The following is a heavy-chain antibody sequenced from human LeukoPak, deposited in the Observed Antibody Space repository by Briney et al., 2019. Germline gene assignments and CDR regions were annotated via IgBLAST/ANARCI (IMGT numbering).Heavy chain of an antibody. CDR1: GFTFSSYW. D-gene: IGHD5-12*01. Sequence: PGGSLRLSCAASGFTFSSYWMSWVRQAPGKGLEWVANIKQDGSEKYYVDSVKGRFTISRDNAKNSLYLQMNSLKAEGTAVYYCASSGYSGYDSYYWGQGTLVTVSS. CDR2: IKQDGSEK. J-gene: IGHJ4*02. CDR3: ASSGYSGYDSYY. V-gene: IGHV3-7*01.